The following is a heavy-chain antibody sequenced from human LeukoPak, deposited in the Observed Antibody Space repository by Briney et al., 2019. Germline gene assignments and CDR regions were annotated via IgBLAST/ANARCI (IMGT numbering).Heavy chain of an antibody. Sequence: GASLRLSCAASGFTFSSYSMNWVRQAPGKGLEWVSSISSSSSYIYYADSVKGRFTISRDNAKNSLYLQMNSLRAEDTAVYYCARVIRGYCSSSCYSFDYWGQGTLVTVSS. J-gene: IGHJ4*02. CDR3: ARVIRGYCSSSCYSFDY. CDR2: ISSSSSYI. D-gene: IGHD2-2*01. V-gene: IGHV3-21*01. CDR1: GFTFSSYS.